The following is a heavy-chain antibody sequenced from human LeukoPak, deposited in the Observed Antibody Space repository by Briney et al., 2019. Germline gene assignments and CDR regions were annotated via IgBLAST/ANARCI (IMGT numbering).Heavy chain of an antibody. CDR2: IYSGGST. D-gene: IGHD3-9*01. V-gene: IGHV3-53*01. Sequence: GGSLRLSCAASGFTVSSNYMSWVRQAPGKGLEWVSVIYSGGSTYYADSVKGRFTISRDNSKNTLYLQMNSLRAEDTAVYYCARGEGDILTGYYFDYWGQGTLVTVSS. J-gene: IGHJ4*02. CDR3: ARGEGDILTGYYFDY. CDR1: GFTVSSNY.